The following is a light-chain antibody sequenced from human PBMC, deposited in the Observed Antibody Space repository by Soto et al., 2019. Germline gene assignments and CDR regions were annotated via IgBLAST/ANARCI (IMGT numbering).Light chain of an antibody. V-gene: IGKV1-5*01. CDR2: DAS. Sequence: DIQMTQSTSTLSASIGDRVTLTCRASQSIGSWLAWYQQKPGKAPKLLIFDASSLESGVPSRFSGSGSATEFTLTISSLQPDDFATYYCQQYNTYSWTFGQRTKVDI. CDR1: QSIGSW. J-gene: IGKJ1*01. CDR3: QQYNTYSWT.